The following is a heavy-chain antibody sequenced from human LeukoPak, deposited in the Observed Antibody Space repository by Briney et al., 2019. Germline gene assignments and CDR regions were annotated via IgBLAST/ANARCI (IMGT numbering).Heavy chain of an antibody. Sequence: GRSLRLSCAASGFTFSSYGMHWVRQAPGKGLEWVAVISYDGSNKYYADSVKGRFTISRDNSKNTLYLQMNSLRAEDTAVYYCARSYYWTGLFDYWGQGTLVTVSS. J-gene: IGHJ4*02. CDR3: ARSYYWTGLFDY. D-gene: IGHD3/OR15-3a*01. CDR1: GFTFSSYG. V-gene: IGHV3-30*03. CDR2: ISYDGSNK.